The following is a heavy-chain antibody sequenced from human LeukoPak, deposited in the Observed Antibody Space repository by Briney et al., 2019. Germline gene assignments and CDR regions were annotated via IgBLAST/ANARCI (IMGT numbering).Heavy chain of an antibody. CDR2: INRSGST. V-gene: IGHV4-34*01. D-gene: IGHD6-13*01. J-gene: IGHJ5*02. Sequence: ASETLSLTCAVYGGSFSDCYWSWIRQSPGKGLEWIGEINRSGSTHYNPSLKSRVTISVDTSKNQFSLKLSSVTAADTAVYYCARGEVEATAANNWFDPWGQGTLVTVSS. CDR3: ARGEVEATAANNWFDP. CDR1: GGSFSDCY.